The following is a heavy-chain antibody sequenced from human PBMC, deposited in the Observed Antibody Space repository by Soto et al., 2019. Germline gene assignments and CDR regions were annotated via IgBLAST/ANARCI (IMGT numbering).Heavy chain of an antibody. V-gene: IGHV4-4*07. D-gene: IGHD3-22*01. CDR2: IYTSGST. Sequence: SETLSLTCTVSGGSISSYYWSWIRQPAGKGLEWIGRIYTSGSTNYKPSLKSRVTMSVDTSKNQFSLKLSSVTAADTAVYYCARDRMDYDSSGYYWRWFDPWAQGTLVTVSS. J-gene: IGHJ5*02. CDR1: GGSISSYY. CDR3: ARDRMDYDSSGYYWRWFDP.